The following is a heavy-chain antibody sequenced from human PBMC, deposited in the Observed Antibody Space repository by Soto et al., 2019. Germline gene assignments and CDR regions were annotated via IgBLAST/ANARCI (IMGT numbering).Heavy chain of an antibody. CDR1: GFTFSSYA. CDR2: ISSNGGST. Sequence: PGGSLRLSCSASGFTFSSYAMHWVRQAPGKGLEYVSAISSNGGSTYYADSVKGRFTISRDNSKNTLYLQMSRLRSDDTAVYYCARDTYSSSSHYYYGMDVWGQGTTVTVSS. J-gene: IGHJ6*02. CDR3: ARDTYSSSSHYYYGMDV. V-gene: IGHV3-64D*06. D-gene: IGHD6-6*01.